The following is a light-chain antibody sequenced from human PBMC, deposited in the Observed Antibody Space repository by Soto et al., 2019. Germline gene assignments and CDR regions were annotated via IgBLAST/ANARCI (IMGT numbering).Light chain of an antibody. J-gene: IGLJ2*01. CDR3: AAWDDSLNGVV. CDR1: SSNIGNNA. V-gene: IGLV1-36*01. CDR2: YDD. Sequence: QSVLTQPPSVSEAPSQRVTISGSGSSSNIGNNAVNWYQQLPGKAPKLLIYYDDLLPSGVSDRFSGSKSGTSASVAISGLQSEDEADYYCAAWDDSLNGVVFGGGTKVTVL.